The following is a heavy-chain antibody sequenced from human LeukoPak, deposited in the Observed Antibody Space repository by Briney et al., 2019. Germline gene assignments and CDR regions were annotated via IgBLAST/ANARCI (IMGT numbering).Heavy chain of an antibody. V-gene: IGHV4-4*07. J-gene: IGHJ4*02. CDR3: ARENRNSGSGRLVDY. CDR1: GGSISSYY. D-gene: IGHD1-26*01. Sequence: SETLSLTCTVSGGSISSYYWSWIRQPAGKGLEWIGRIYTSGSTNYNPSLKSRVTMSVDTSKNQFSLKLSSVTAADTAVYYRARENRNSGSGRLVDYWGQGTLVTVSS. CDR2: IYTSGST.